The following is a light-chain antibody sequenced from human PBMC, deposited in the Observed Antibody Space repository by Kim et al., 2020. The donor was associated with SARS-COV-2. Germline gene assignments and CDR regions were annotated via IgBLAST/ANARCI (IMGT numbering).Light chain of an antibody. CDR1: SSDVGGYNF. CDR2: DVT. J-gene: IGLJ2*01. V-gene: IGLV2-14*03. CDR3: NSYTSSNTVV. Sequence: GQSITISCTGTSSDVGGYNFVSWYQQHPGKAPKLMIYDVTTRPSGVSYRFSGSKSGNTAYLTISGLQAEDEADYHCNSYTSSNTVVFGGGTQLTVL.